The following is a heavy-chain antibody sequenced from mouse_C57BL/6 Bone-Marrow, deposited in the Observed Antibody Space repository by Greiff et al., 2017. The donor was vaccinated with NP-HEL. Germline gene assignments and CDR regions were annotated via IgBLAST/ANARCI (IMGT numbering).Heavy chain of an antibody. Sequence: ESGAELVRPGTSVKVSCKASGYAFTNYLIEWVKQRPGQGLEWIGVINPGSGGTNYNEKFKGKATLTADKSSSTAYMQLSSLTSEDSAVYFCARSRYYGSLYFDVWGTGTTVTVSS. D-gene: IGHD1-1*01. V-gene: IGHV1-54*01. CDR3: ARSRYYGSLYFDV. CDR2: INPGSGGT. J-gene: IGHJ1*03. CDR1: GYAFTNYL.